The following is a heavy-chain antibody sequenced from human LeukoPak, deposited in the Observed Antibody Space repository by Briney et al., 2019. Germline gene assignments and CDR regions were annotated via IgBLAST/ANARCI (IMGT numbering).Heavy chain of an antibody. J-gene: IGHJ4*02. V-gene: IGHV3-21*04. CDR1: GFTFSSYS. Sequence: GGSLRLSCAASGFTFSSYSMNWVRQAPGKGLEWVSSISSSSSYIYYADSVKGRFTISRDNAKNSLYLQMNSLRAEDTAVYYCAGAQHRLWFGEIHFDYWGQGTLVTVSS. CDR2: ISSSSSYI. CDR3: AGAQHRLWFGEIHFDY. D-gene: IGHD3-10*01.